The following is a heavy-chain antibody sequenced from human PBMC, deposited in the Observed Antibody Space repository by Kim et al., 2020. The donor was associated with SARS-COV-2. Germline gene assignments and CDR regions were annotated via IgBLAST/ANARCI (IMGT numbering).Heavy chain of an antibody. CDR3: ATALERYNWFDP. J-gene: IGHJ5*02. V-gene: IGHV1-8*01. D-gene: IGHD1-1*01. Sequence: YAQKCQGRVSMTRNTSISTAYMELSSLRSEDTALYYCATALERYNWFDPWGQGTLVTVSS.